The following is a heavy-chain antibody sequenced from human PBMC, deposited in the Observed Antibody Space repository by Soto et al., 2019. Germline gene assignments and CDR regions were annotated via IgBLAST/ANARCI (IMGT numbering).Heavy chain of an antibody. Sequence: SETLSLTCTVSGGSISSGDYYWSWIRQPPGKGLEWIGYIYYSGSTYYNPSLKSRVTISVDTSKNQFSLKLSSVTAADTAVYYCARVRDDPRSCWFDPWGQGTLVTVSS. CDR3: ARVRDDPRSCWFDP. J-gene: IGHJ5*02. CDR1: GGSISSGDYY. CDR2: IYYSGST. D-gene: IGHD3-10*01. V-gene: IGHV4-30-4*01.